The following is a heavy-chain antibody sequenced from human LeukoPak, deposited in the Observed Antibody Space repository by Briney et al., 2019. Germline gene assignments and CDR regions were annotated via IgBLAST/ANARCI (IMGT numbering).Heavy chain of an antibody. V-gene: IGHV4-30-2*01. CDR1: GGSISSGGYS. J-gene: IGHJ4*02. CDR3: ARGQFQRDY. Sequence: SETLSLTCAVSGGSISSGGYSWSWIRHPPGKGLEWIGYIYHSGSTYYNPSLKSRVTISVDTSKNQFSLNLRSATAADTAVYYCARGQFQRDYWGQGTLVTVSS. CDR2: IYHSGST.